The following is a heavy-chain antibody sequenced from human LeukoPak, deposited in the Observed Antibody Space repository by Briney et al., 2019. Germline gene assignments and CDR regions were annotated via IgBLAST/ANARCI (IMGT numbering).Heavy chain of an antibody. J-gene: IGHJ4*02. Sequence: SETLSLTCAVYGGSFSGYYWSWIRQPPGRGLEWIGEINHSGSTNYNPSLKSRVTISVDTSKNQFSLKLSSVTAADTAVYYCAAGAAGIHDYWGQGTLVTVSS. CDR3: AAGAAGIHDY. D-gene: IGHD5-18*01. CDR2: INHSGST. V-gene: IGHV4-34*01. CDR1: GGSFSGYY.